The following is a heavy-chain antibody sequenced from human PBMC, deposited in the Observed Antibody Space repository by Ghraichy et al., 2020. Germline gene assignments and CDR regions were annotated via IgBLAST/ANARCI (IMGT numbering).Heavy chain of an antibody. CDR3: ARVVVVPAAIVSYYYGMDV. CDR1: GGTFSSYA. Sequence: SVKVSCKASGGTFSSYAISWVRQAPGQGLEWMGRIIPILGIANYAQKFQGRVTITADKSTSTAYMELSSLRSEDTAVYYCARVVVVPAAIVSYYYGMDVWGQGTTVTVSS. CDR2: IIPILGIA. J-gene: IGHJ6*02. V-gene: IGHV1-69*04. D-gene: IGHD2-2*02.